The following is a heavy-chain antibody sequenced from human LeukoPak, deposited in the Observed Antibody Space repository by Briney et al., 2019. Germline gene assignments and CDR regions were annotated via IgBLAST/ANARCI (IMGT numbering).Heavy chain of an antibody. J-gene: IGHJ3*02. V-gene: IGHV3-23*01. D-gene: IGHD3/OR15-3a*01. CDR2: ISGSGGST. CDR3: AKVSGRALKMDYDDFDI. CDR1: GLTFSSYA. Sequence: GGSLRLSCAASGLTFSSYAMSWVRQAPGKGLEWVSAISGSGGSTYYADSVRGRFTISRDNPKNTLYLQMNSVRAEDTAVYYCAKVSGRALKMDYDDFDIWGKGTMVTVSS.